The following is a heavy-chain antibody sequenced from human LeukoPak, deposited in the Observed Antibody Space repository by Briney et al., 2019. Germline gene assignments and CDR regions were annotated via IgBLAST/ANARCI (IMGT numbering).Heavy chain of an antibody. CDR2: INQDGSEK. CDR3: ARWRYEDSSGYYYYFDY. CDR1: GFTFSDSW. D-gene: IGHD3-22*01. Sequence: GVSLRLSCAASGFTFSDSWMSWVRQAPGKGLEGVANINQDGSEKYYVDCVKGCFTISSDNAKKSLYLQMNSLRAEETAVYYCARWRYEDSSGYYYYFDYWGQGTLVTVSS. J-gene: IGHJ4*01. V-gene: IGHV3-7*01.